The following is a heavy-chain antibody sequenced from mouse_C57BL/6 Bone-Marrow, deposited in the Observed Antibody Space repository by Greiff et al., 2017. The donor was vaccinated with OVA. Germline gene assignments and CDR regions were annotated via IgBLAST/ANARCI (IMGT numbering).Heavy chain of an antibody. Sequence: EVQLQESGAELVRPGASVKLSCTASGFNIKDDYMHWVKQRPEQGLEWIGWIDPENGDTEYASKFQGQATITADISSNTAYLQLSSLTSEDTAVYYCTTGLRPWAMDYWGQGTSVTVSS. J-gene: IGHJ4*01. D-gene: IGHD1-1*01. V-gene: IGHV14-4*01. CDR1: GFNIKDDY. CDR2: IDPENGDT. CDR3: TTGLRPWAMDY.